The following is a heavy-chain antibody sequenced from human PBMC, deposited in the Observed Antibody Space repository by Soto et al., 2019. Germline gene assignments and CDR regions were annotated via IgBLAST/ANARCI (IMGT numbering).Heavy chain of an antibody. CDR2: INPSGGST. CDR3: ARDDTQAYYYGMDV. V-gene: IGHV1-46*01. Sequence: ASVKVSCKASGYTFTSYGISWVRQAPGQGLEWMGIINPSGGSTSNAQKFKSRVTMTRDTSTSTVNMEMSSLRSEDTAVNYCARDDTQAYYYGMDVWGQGTTVTVSS. CDR1: GYTFTSYG. J-gene: IGHJ6*02. D-gene: IGHD2-2*02.